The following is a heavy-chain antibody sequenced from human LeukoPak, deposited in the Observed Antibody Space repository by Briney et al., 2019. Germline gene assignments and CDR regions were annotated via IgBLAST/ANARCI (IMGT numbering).Heavy chain of an antibody. CDR2: ISSGSVYI. D-gene: IGHD3-10*01. CDR1: GFTFSTYG. J-gene: IGHJ4*02. V-gene: IGHV3-21*01. CDR3: ARDEHGSGSYYNFDY. Sequence: GGSLRLSCAASGFTFSTYGMNWVRHAPGKGLEWVSSISSGSVYIYYADSVKGRFTISRDNAKSPLYLQMNSLRAEDTAVYYCARDEHGSGSYYNFDYWGQGTLVTVSS.